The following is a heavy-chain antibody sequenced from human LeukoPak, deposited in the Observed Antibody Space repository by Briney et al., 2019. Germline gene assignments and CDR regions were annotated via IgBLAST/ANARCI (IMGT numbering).Heavy chain of an antibody. J-gene: IGHJ6*03. V-gene: IGHV3-48*03. CDR1: GFTFSTYE. CDR3: ARDATTELGTVYMDV. Sequence: PGGSLRLSCAASGFTFSTYEINWARQAPGKGLEWLSHISTSGSSIHYADSVKGRFTISRDNAKNSLYLQMNSLRVEDTAVYYCARDATTELGTVYMDVWGKGTTVTISS. D-gene: IGHD4-17*01. CDR2: ISTSGSSI.